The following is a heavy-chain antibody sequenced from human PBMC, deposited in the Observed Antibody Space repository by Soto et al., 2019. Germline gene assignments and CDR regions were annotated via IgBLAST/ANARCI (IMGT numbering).Heavy chain of an antibody. CDR3: ARLDDYDTERNDY. CDR2: IYYSGST. Sequence: SETLSLTCTVSGGSVSSGSYYWSWIRQPPGKGLEWIGYIYYSGSTNYNPSLKIRVTISVDTSKNQFSLKLSSVAAADTAVYYCARLDDYDTERNDYWGQGTLGTVSS. J-gene: IGHJ4*02. CDR1: GGSVSSGSYY. V-gene: IGHV4-61*01. D-gene: IGHD3-22*01.